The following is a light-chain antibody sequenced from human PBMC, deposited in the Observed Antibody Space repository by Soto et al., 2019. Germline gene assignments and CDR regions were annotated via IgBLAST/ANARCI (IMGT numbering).Light chain of an antibody. J-gene: IGKJ5*01. CDR3: QQYGSSFT. V-gene: IGKV3-20*01. Sequence: ESVFTPSPGTLSLTQGERATLSCRASQSVSSSYFAWYQQKPGQAPRLLIYGTSTRATGIPDRFSGSGSGTDFTLTISRVEPEDFAVYYCQQYGSSFTFGQGTRLEIK. CDR1: QSVSSSY. CDR2: GTS.